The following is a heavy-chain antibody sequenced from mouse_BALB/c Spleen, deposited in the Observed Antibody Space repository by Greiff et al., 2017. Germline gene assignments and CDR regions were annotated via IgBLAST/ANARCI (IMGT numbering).Heavy chain of an antibody. Sequence: LQQPGSELVRPGASVKLSCKASGYTFTSYWMHWVKQRPGQGLEWIGNIYPGSGSTNYDEKFKSKATLTVDTSSSTAYMQLSSLTSEDSAVYYYTRGYDNYGGKGTTLTVSS. CDR2: IYPGSGST. J-gene: IGHJ2*01. V-gene: IGHV1S22*01. CDR3: TRGYDNY. CDR1: GYTFTSYW. D-gene: IGHD2-3*01.